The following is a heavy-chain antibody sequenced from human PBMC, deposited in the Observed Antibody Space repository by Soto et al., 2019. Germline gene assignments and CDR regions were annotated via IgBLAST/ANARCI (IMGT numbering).Heavy chain of an antibody. CDR1: GFTFGDYA. V-gene: IGHV3-49*04. CDR3: TRDPKDGYNKYYFDY. Sequence: GGSLRLSCTASGFTFGDYAMSWVRQAPGKGREWVGFIRSKAYGGTTEYAASVKGRFTISRDDSKSVAYLQMNSLKTEDTAVYYCTRDPKDGYNKYYFDYWGQGTLVTVSS. CDR2: IRSKAYGGTT. D-gene: IGHD5-12*01. J-gene: IGHJ4*02.